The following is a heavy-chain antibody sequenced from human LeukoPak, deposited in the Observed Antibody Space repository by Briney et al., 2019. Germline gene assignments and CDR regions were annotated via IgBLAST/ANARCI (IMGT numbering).Heavy chain of an antibody. V-gene: IGHV4-4*07. CDR1: GGSISSYY. CDR2: IYTSGST. D-gene: IGHD2-15*01. CDR3: ARGPSLAASYMDV. Sequence: SETLSLTCTVSGGSISSYYWSWIRQPAGKGLEWIGRIYTSGSTSYNPSLKSRVTMSVETSKNQFSLRLSSVTAADTAVYYCARGPSLAASYMDVWGKGITVTVSS. J-gene: IGHJ6*03.